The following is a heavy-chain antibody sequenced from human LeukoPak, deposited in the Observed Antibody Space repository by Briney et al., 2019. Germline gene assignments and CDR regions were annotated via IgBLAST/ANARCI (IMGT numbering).Heavy chain of an antibody. CDR2: IYHTGST. CDR1: GYSISSGYY. J-gene: IGHJ4*02. V-gene: IGHV4-38-2*02. Sequence: SETLSLTCTVSGYSISSGYYWGWIRQPPGKGLEWIGSIYHTGSTYYSPSLKSRVTISVDTSKNQFSLKLNSVTAADTAVYFCARTHNWNEDYWGQGTLVTVSS. D-gene: IGHD1-20*01. CDR3: ARTHNWNEDY.